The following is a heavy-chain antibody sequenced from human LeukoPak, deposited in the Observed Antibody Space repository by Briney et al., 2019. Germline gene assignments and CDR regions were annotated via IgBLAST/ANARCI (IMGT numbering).Heavy chain of an antibody. Sequence: GGSLRLSCAASGFTFSDAWLSWVRQAPGKGPEWVGRIKSSADEGATDYAAPVKGRFTVSRDDSKDTLYLQMNSLKTEDTAVYYCSLRYCSGTSCPGYWGQGTLVTVSS. J-gene: IGHJ4*02. CDR1: GFTFSDAW. CDR2: IKSSADEGAT. V-gene: IGHV3-15*01. D-gene: IGHD2-8*02. CDR3: SLRYCSGTSCPGY.